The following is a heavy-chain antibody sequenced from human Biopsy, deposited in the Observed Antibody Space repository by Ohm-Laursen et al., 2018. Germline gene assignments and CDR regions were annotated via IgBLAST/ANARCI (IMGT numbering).Heavy chain of an antibody. D-gene: IGHD3-22*01. CDR3: AREKYDGSDHYSSPFDS. V-gene: IGHV4-34*01. CDR1: GESFNGYY. Sequence: SETLSLTCAVYGESFNGYYWSWIRQTPGKGLEWIREINHSGRTNYNPSLKSRVTISVDTSKNKFSLKVTSVTAADTAVYYCAREKYDGSDHYSSPFDSWGQGALVTVSS. J-gene: IGHJ4*02. CDR2: INHSGRT.